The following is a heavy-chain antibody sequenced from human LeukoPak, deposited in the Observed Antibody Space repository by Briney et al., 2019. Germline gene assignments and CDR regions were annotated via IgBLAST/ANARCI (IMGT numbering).Heavy chain of an antibody. D-gene: IGHD3-10*01. J-gene: IGHJ4*02. CDR3: ARLPDYYSRHGAPG. CDR1: GGSISSGYY. CDR2: INHYGST. V-gene: IGHV4-38-2*02. Sequence: SETLSLTCTVSGGSISSGYYWGWIRQPPGKGLEWIGEINHYGSTNYNPSLKSRITISVDTSKNQFSLKLSSVTAADTAVYYCARLPDYYSRHGAPGWGQGTLVTVSS.